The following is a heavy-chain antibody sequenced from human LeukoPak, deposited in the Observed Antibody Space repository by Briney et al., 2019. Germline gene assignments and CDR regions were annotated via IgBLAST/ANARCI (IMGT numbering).Heavy chain of an antibody. D-gene: IGHD6-19*01. CDR2: IYYSGST. Sequence: SETLSLTCTVSGGSISSGGYYWSWIRQPAGKGLEWIGYIYYSGSTNYNPSLKSRVTISVDTSKNQFSLKLSSVTAADTAVYYCARHVGWSSGWSPFDYWGQGTLVTVSS. CDR1: GGSISSGGYY. V-gene: IGHV4-61*10. J-gene: IGHJ4*02. CDR3: ARHVGWSSGWSPFDY.